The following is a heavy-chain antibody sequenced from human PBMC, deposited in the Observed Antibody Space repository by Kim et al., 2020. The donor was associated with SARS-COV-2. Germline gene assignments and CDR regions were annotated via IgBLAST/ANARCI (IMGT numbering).Heavy chain of an antibody. Sequence: TPSLTRRVTISVGTSKDQFSLKLSSVTAADTGVYYCARHYTPSYYYGMDVWGQGTTVTVSS. CDR3: ARHYTPSYYYGMDV. D-gene: IGHD4-4*01. V-gene: IGHV4-39*01. J-gene: IGHJ6*02.